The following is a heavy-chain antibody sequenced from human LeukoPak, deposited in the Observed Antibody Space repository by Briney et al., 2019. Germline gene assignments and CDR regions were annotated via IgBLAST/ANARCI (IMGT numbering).Heavy chain of an antibody. CDR1: GYSFTNYD. D-gene: IGHD3-22*01. V-gene: IGHV1-8*03. J-gene: IGHJ4*02. CDR2: MNPNSGIT. Sequence: ASVKVSCKASGYSFTNYDINWVRQATGQGLEWMGWMNPNSGITAYAQKFQGRVTITRNTSISTAYMELSSLRSEDTAVYYCAREDFYDSGSNDYWGQGTLVTVSS. CDR3: AREDFYDSGSNDY.